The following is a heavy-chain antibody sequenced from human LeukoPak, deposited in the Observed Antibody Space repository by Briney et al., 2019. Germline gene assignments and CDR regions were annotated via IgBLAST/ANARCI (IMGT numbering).Heavy chain of an antibody. CDR3: AKDSVGATREGYYFDY. CDR1: GFTFDDYT. CDR2: ISWDGGST. J-gene: IGHJ4*02. V-gene: IGHV3-43*01. D-gene: IGHD1-26*01. Sequence: GGPLRLSCAASGFTFDDYTMHWVRQAPGKGLEWVSLISWDGGSTYHADSVKGRFTISRDNSKNSLYLQMNSLRTEDTALYYCAKDSVGATREGYYFDYWGQGTLVTVSS.